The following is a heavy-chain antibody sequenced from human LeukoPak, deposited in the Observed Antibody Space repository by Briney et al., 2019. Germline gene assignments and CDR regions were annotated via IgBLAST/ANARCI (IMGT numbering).Heavy chain of an antibody. V-gene: IGHV3-23*01. CDR1: GFTFSSYA. Sequence: GGSLRLSCAASGFTFSSYAMSWVRQAPGKGLEWVSAISGSGGSTYYADSVKGRFTISRDNSKNTLYLQMDSLRAEDTAVYYCAKGVESYDSSGLFDYWGQGTLVTVSS. CDR2: ISGSGGST. CDR3: AKGVESYDSSGLFDY. D-gene: IGHD3-22*01. J-gene: IGHJ4*02.